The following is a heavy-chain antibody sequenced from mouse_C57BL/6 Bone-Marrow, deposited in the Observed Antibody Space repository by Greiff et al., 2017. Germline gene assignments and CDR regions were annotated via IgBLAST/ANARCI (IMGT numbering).Heavy chain of an antibody. Sequence: EVQLQESGPGLVKPSQSLTLTCSVTGYSITSGYYWNWIRQFPGNQLEWMGYISYDGSNNYNPSLKNRIAITRDTSKKHVFLKLKSVTTEDTAAYYGARYRTVDSWYFDFWGTGTMVTVSA. CDR3: ARYRTVDSWYFDF. CDR2: ISYDGSN. D-gene: IGHD1-1*01. J-gene: IGHJ1*03. CDR1: GYSITSGYY. V-gene: IGHV3-6*01.